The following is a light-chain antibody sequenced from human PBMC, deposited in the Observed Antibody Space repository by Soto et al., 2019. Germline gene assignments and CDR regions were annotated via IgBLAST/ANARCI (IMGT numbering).Light chain of an antibody. CDR1: QSVSVNS. J-gene: IGKJ3*01. CDR2: AAS. Sequence: EIVLTQSPGTLSLSPGERATLSCRASQSVSVNSLAWYQQKGGQAPRLLIYAASTRATGVPDRFSGTGSWTDFALTISRLETDDSAVYYCQQYGGSHFTFGPGTKVYIK. CDR3: QQYGGSHFT. V-gene: IGKV3-20*01.